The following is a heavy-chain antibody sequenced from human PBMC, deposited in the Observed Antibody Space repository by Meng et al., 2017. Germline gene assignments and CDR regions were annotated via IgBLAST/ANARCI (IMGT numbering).Heavy chain of an antibody. J-gene: IGHJ5*02. V-gene: IGHV4-31*03. Sequence: QGQGQGSGPGRVKPSQTLALTGTVSGGSISSGGYYWSWIRQHPGKGLEWIGYIYYSGSTYYNPSLKSRVTISVDTSKNQFSLKLSSVTAADTAVYYCASKGGLSTYNWFDPWGQGTLVTVSS. D-gene: IGHD5-12*01. CDR3: ASKGGLSTYNWFDP. CDR2: IYYSGST. CDR1: GGSISSGGYY.